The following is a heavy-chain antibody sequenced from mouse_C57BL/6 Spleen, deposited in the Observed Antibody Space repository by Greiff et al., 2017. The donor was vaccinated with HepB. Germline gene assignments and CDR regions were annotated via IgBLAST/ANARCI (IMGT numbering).Heavy chain of an antibody. J-gene: IGHJ1*03. Sequence: QVHVKQSGAELARPGASVKLSCKASGYTFTSYGISWVKQRTGQGLEWIGEIYPRSGNTYYNEKFKGKATLTADKSSSTAYMELRSLTSEDSAVYFCVDYGSSHTHWYFDVWGTGTTVTVSS. CDR1: GYTFTSYG. CDR3: VDYGSSHTHWYFDV. CDR2: IYPRSGNT. V-gene: IGHV1-81*01. D-gene: IGHD1-1*01.